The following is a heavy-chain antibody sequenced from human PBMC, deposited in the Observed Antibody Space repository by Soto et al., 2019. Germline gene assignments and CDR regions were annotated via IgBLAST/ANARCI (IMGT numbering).Heavy chain of an antibody. CDR3: VIVHGDSGRNGFDP. V-gene: IGHV4-34*01. J-gene: IGHJ5*02. Sequence: QVQLQQWGARLLKPSETLSLPCAMNGGSFSGFYWSWLRQPPGKGLKWIGEINHRGTTNYNPSLQSRVTISLDTPQTYVFLNLASVTAADAALYFCVIVHGDSGRNGFDPWGQGSLVAVSS. D-gene: IGHD4-17*01. CDR2: INHRGTT. CDR1: GGSFSGFY.